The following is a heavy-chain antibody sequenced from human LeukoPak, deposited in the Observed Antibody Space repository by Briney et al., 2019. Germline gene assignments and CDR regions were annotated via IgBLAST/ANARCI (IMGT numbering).Heavy chain of an antibody. CDR1: GYTFTGYY. J-gene: IGHJ4*02. Sequence: ASVKVSCKASGYTFTGYYMHWVRQAPALGREWMRWINPNSGGTNYAQKFQGRVTMTRDTSISTAYMELSRLRSDDTAVYYCAITLYYYGSGSYYNLDYWGQGTLVTVSS. V-gene: IGHV1-2*02. CDR2: INPNSGGT. D-gene: IGHD3-10*01. CDR3: AITLYYYGSGSYYNLDY.